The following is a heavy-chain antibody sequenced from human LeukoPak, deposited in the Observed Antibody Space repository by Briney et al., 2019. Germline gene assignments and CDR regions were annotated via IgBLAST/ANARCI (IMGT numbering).Heavy chain of an antibody. V-gene: IGHV3-23*01. J-gene: IGHJ5*02. CDR3: AKEGKPLDLWSGYYGKYNWFDP. D-gene: IGHD3-3*01. CDR2: ISGSGGST. CDR1: GFTFSSYA. Sequence: GGSLRLSCAASGFTFSSYAMSWVRQAPGKGLEWVSAISGSGGSTYYADSVKGRFTISRDNSKNTLYLQMNSLRAEDTAVYYCAKEGKPLDLWSGYYGKYNWFDPWGQGTLVTVSS.